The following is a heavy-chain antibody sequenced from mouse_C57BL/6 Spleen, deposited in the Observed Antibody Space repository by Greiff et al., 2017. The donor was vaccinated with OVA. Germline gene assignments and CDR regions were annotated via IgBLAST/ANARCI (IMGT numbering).Heavy chain of an antibody. Sequence: EVKLMESGAGLVKPGGSLKLSCAASGFTFSSYAMSWVRQTPEKRLEWVAYISSGGDYIYYADTVKGRFTISRDNARNTLYLQMSSLKSDDTAMYYCTRDDGNYGDYWGQGTTLTVSS. V-gene: IGHV5-9-1*02. CDR3: TRDDGNYGDY. J-gene: IGHJ2*01. CDR1: GFTFSSYA. CDR2: ISSGGDYI. D-gene: IGHD2-3*01.